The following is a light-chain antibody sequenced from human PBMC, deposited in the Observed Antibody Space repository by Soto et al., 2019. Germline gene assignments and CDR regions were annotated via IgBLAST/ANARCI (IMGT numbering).Light chain of an antibody. CDR2: DAS. CDR3: QQYNSYWMT. CDR1: QSISTW. J-gene: IGKJ4*01. V-gene: IGKV1-5*01. Sequence: DIQMTQSPSTLSASVGDRVTITCRASQSISTWLAWYQQKPGRAPNLLIYDASTVQGGVPSRFSGSGSGTEFTLTISSLQPDDFATYYCQQYNSYWMTFGGGTKVEIK.